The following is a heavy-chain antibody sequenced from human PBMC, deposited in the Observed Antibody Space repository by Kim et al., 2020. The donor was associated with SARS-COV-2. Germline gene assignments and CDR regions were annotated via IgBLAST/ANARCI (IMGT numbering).Heavy chain of an antibody. D-gene: IGHD6-13*01. V-gene: IGHV3-30*18. Sequence: GGSLRLSCAASGFSFSDYDMHWVRQAPGKGLEWVAMISYDGSDKYYGDSVKGRFTISRDNSRSTLYLQMSSLRADDTAVYSCAKIRWGSRWFLDDWGQGVRVTVSS. CDR1: GFSFSDYD. J-gene: IGHJ4*02. CDR2: ISYDGSDK. CDR3: AKIRWGSRWFLDD.